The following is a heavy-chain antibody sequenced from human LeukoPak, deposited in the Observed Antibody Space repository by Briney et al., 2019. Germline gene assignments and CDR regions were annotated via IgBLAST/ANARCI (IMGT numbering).Heavy chain of an antibody. Sequence: ASVKVSCKASGYTFTGYYMHWVRQAPGQGLEWMGRINPNSGGTNYAQKFQGRVTMTRDTSISTAYMELSRLRSDDTAVYYCASTSGDTSYYGMDVWGQGTTVTVSS. CDR2: INPNSGGT. V-gene: IGHV1-2*06. D-gene: IGHD2-2*02. CDR1: GYTFTGYY. J-gene: IGHJ6*02. CDR3: ASTSGDTSYYGMDV.